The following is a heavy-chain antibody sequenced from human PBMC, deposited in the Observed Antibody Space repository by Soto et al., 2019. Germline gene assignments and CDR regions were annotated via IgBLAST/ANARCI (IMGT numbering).Heavy chain of an antibody. CDR3: ARDGTTVASRYYYYGMDV. CDR1: GGTFSNYA. CDR2: IIPIFGTA. V-gene: IGHV1-69*06. Sequence: ASVKVSCKASGGTFSNYAISWVRQAPGQGLEWMGGIIPIFGTANYAQKFQGRVTITADKSTSTAYMELSSLRSEDTAVYYCARDGTTVASRYYYYGMDVWGQGTTVTVSS. J-gene: IGHJ6*02. D-gene: IGHD4-17*01.